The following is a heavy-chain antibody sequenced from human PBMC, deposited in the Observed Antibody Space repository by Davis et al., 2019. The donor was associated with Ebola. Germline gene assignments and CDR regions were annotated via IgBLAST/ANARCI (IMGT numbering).Heavy chain of an antibody. D-gene: IGHD5-24*01. V-gene: IGHV3-23*01. Sequence: GESLKISCAASGFTFSSYAMRWVRQAPGKGLVWASAISGSGGSTYYADSVKGRFTISRDNSKNTLYLQMNSLRAEDTAVYYCAKDRRLQFVFDYWGQGTLVTVSS. CDR1: GFTFSSYA. J-gene: IGHJ4*02. CDR2: ISGSGGST. CDR3: AKDRRLQFVFDY.